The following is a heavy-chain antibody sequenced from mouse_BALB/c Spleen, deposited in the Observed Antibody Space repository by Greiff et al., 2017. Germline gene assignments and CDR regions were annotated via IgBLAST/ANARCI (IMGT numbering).Heavy chain of an antibody. D-gene: IGHD1-1*01. CDR1: GFTFSDYY. V-gene: IGHV5-4*02. Sequence: DVHLVESGGGLVKPGGSLKLSCAASGFTFSDYYMYWVRQTPEKRLEWVATISDGGSYTYYPDSVKGRFTISRDNAKNNLYLQMSSLKSEDTAMYYCAREGTYYYFDYWGQGTTLTVSS. CDR3: AREGTYYYFDY. J-gene: IGHJ2*01. CDR2: ISDGGSYT.